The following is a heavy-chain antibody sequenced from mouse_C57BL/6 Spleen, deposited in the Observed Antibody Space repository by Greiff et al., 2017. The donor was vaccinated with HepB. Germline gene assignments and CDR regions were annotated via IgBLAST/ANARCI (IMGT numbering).Heavy chain of an antibody. J-gene: IGHJ2*01. CDR3: ARGYGNYPYYFDY. D-gene: IGHD2-1*01. Sequence: EVQLVESEGGLVQPGSSMKLSCTASGFTFSDYYMAWVRQVPEKGLEWVANINYDGSSTYYLDSLKSRFIISRDNAKNILYLQMSSLKSEDTATYYCARGYGNYPYYFDYWGQGTTLTVSS. CDR1: GFTFSDYY. CDR2: INYDGSST. V-gene: IGHV5-16*01.